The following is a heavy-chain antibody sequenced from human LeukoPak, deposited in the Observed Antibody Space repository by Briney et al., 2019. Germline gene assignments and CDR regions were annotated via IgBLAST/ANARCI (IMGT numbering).Heavy chain of an antibody. CDR1: GYTFTGYY. J-gene: IGHJ4*02. Sequence: GASVKVSCKASGYTFTGYYMHWVRQAPGQGLEWMGWISAYNGNTNYAQKLQGRVTMTTDTSTSTAYMELRSLRSDDTAVYYCARDRVHYGDYGSGKTFDYWGQGTLVTVSS. D-gene: IGHD3-10*01. CDR3: ARDRVHYGDYGSGKTFDY. CDR2: ISAYNGNT. V-gene: IGHV1-18*04.